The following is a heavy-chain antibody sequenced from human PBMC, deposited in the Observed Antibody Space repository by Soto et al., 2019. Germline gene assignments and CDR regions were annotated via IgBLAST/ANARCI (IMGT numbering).Heavy chain of an antibody. CDR3: ARVGGGLASLGYYGMDV. CDR2: INPNSGGT. D-gene: IGHD3-10*01. Sequence: GASVKVSCKASGYTFIGYYIHWVRQAPGQGLEWMGWINPNSGGTNYAQRFQGWVTMTRDRSISTAYMELSRLKSDDTAVYYCARVGGGLASLGYYGMDVWGKGTTVTVSS. CDR1: GYTFIGYY. V-gene: IGHV1-2*04. J-gene: IGHJ6*04.